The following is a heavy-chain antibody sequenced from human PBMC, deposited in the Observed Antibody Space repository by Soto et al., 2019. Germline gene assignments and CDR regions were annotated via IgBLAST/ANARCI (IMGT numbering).Heavy chain of an antibody. V-gene: IGHV1-69*02. CDR1: GGTFSSYT. J-gene: IGHJ5*02. D-gene: IGHD2-2*01. CDR3: ALGPHCSSTSCYRANWFGP. CDR2: IIPILGIA. Sequence: QVQLVQSGAEVKKPGSSVKVSCKASGGTFSSYTISWVRQAPGQGLEWMGRIIPILGIANYAQKFQGRVTLTAGKSTSTAYMELSSLRSEDTAVYYCALGPHCSSTSCYRANWFGPWGQGTLVTVSS.